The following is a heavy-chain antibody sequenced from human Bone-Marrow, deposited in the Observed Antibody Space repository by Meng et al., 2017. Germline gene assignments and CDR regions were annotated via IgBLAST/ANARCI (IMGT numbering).Heavy chain of an antibody. D-gene: IGHD4-17*01. V-gene: IGHV4-31*03. CDR3: AREDYGDFRHAFDI. CDR2: IYYSGST. CDR1: GGSISSGGYY. Sequence: QVQLQESGPGLVKPSPTLSLTCTVSGGSISSGGYYWSWIRQHPGKGLEWIGYIYYSGSTYYNPSLKSRVTISVDTSKNQFSLKLSSVTAADTAVYYCAREDYGDFRHAFDIWGQGTMVTVSS. J-gene: IGHJ3*02.